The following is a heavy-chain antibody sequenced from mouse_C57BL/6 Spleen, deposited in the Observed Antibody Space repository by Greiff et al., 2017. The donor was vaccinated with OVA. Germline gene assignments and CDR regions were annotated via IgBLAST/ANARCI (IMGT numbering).Heavy chain of an antibody. CDR3: ARSLYDGFDY. V-gene: IGHV7-3*01. Sequence: EVHLVESGGGLVQPGGSLSLSCAASGFTFTDYYMSWVRQPPGKALEWLGFIRNKANGYTTEYSASVKGRFTISRDNSQSILYLQMNALRAEDSATYYCARSLYDGFDYWGQGTTLTVSS. CDR1: GFTFTDYY. D-gene: IGHD2-3*01. J-gene: IGHJ2*01. CDR2: IRNKANGYTT.